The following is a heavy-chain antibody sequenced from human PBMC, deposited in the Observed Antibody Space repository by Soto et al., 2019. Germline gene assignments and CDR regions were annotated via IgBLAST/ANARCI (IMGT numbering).Heavy chain of an antibody. J-gene: IGHJ4*02. CDR3: ARVFDFWSGYPLSFDF. CDR1: GGSISSYY. D-gene: IGHD3-3*01. CDR2: IYYSGST. Sequence: SETLSLTCTVSGGSISSYYWSWIRQPPGKGLEWIGYIYYSGSTNYNPSLRSRVTISVDTSKNQFSLKLSSVTAADTAVYYCARVFDFWSGYPLSFDFWGQGSLVIVSS. V-gene: IGHV4-59*01.